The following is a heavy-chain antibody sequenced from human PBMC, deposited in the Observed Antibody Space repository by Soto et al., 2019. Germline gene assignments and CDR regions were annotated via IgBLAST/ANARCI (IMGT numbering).Heavy chain of an antibody. V-gene: IGHV3-11*06. CDR2: ISNSGTYK. J-gene: IGHJ5*02. CDR3: ARRQLEAGVWFDP. D-gene: IGHD1-1*01. CDR1: GFIFRNFY. Sequence: GGSLRLSCSASGFIFRNFYMSWLRQAPGKGLEWISYISNSGTYKNYADSVKGRFNISRDNSRNSVYLHMNSLTSEDTGIYYCARRQLEAGVWFDPWGRGTLVTVSS.